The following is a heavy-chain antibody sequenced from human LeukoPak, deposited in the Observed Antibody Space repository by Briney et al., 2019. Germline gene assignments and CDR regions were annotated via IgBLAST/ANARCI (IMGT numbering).Heavy chain of an antibody. CDR2: IYYSGTT. V-gene: IGHV4-59*01. J-gene: IGHJ6*04. Sequence: PSETLSLTFIVYGGSMDSFYWSWVRQSPGGGLEWIGYIYYSGTTNYNPSLRSRLTISVDTYKNQFSLKLSSVTAADTAVYYCARLARLTLIRGVTGYHSLDVWGKGTKVTVSS. CDR1: GGSMDSFY. D-gene: IGHD3-10*01. CDR3: ARLARLTLIRGVTGYHSLDV.